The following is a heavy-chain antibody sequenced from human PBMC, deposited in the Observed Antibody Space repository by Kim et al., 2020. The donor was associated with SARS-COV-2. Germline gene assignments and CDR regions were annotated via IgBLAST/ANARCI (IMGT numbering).Heavy chain of an antibody. V-gene: IGHV3-23*01. J-gene: IGHJ5*02. CDR2: ISGSGGST. Sequence: GGSLRLSCAASGFTFSSYAMSWVRQAPGKGLEWVSAISGSGGSTYYADSVKGRFTISRDNSKNTVYLQMNSLRAEDTAVYYCAGQWREDWFDPWGQGTLVTVSS. CDR3: AGQWREDWFDP. CDR1: GFTFSSYA. D-gene: IGHD6-19*01.